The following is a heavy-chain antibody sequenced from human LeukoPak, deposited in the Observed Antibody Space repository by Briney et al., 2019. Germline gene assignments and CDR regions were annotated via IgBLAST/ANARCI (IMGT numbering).Heavy chain of an antibody. J-gene: IGHJ4*02. Sequence: ASVKVSCKVSGYTLTELSMHWVRQAPGRGLEWMGGFDPEDGETIYAQKFQGRVTMTEDTSTDTAYTELSSLRSEHTAVYYCATVGITGTLWGQGTLVTVSP. V-gene: IGHV1-24*01. D-gene: IGHD1-20*01. CDR1: GYTLTELS. CDR3: ATVGITGTL. CDR2: FDPEDGET.